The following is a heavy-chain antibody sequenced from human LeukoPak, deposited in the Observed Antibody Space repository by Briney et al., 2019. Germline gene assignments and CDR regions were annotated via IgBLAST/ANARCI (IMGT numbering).Heavy chain of an antibody. CDR2: IKPNSGGT. V-gene: IGHV1-2*02. D-gene: IGHD1-26*01. CDR3: ARMDRDSGSYYWFDP. CDR1: GYTFTGYY. J-gene: IGHJ5*02. Sequence: ASVKVSCKASGYTFTGYYIHWVRQAPGQGLEWMGWIKPNSGGTNYAPKFQGRVTMTRDTSISTAYMELSRLRSDDTAVYYCARMDRDSGSYYWFDPWGQGTLVTVSS.